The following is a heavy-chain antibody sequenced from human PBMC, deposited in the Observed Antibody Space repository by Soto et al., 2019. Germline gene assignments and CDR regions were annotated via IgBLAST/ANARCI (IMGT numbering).Heavy chain of an antibody. Sequence: EVQLLESGGGLVQPGWSLRLSCAASGFTFSTYAMNWVRQAPGNGLEWVSAISGSGGSIHYADSVKGRFTISRDNSKNTLYLQMNSLRDEDTAVYHCVKGYWKGDVWGQGPTVTVSS. CDR3: VKGYWKGDV. D-gene: IGHD1-1*01. CDR2: ISGSGGSI. CDR1: GFTFSTYA. V-gene: IGHV3-23*01. J-gene: IGHJ6*02.